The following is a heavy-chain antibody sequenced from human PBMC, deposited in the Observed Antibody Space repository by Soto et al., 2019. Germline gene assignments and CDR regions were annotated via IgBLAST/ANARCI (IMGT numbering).Heavy chain of an antibody. CDR3: ATGGGWLQNSNLRGLYFDY. Sequence: SETPSLTCSVSGGSIRGSYCSWIRQPPEKGLEWIASISYTGSATHNPSLKSRVSVSVDTTENQCSLKLTSVTAADTATYYCATGGGWLQNSNLRGLYFDYWGQGALVTVSS. D-gene: IGHD6-19*01. V-gene: IGHV4-59*01. J-gene: IGHJ4*02. CDR1: GGSIRGSY. CDR2: ISYTGSA.